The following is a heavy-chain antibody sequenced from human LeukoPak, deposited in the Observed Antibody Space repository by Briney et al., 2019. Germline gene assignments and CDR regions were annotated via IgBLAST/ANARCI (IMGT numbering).Heavy chain of an antibody. Sequence: PGGSLRLSCAASGFIFSSAWMNWIRQAPGKGLEWVSSFGTRSTSIYHAGSVKGRFAISRDNAKNSLYLQMNSLRAEDTALYYCAREVSEGFDFWGQGTLVTVSS. D-gene: IGHD3-22*01. CDR2: FGTRSTSI. V-gene: IGHV3-21*01. CDR1: GFIFSSAW. CDR3: AREVSEGFDF. J-gene: IGHJ4*02.